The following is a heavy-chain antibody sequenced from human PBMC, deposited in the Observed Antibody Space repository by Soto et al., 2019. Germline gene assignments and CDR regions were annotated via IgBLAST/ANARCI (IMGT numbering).Heavy chain of an antibody. J-gene: IGHJ4*02. V-gene: IGHV3-66*01. CDR2: IYSGGST. Sequence: GGSLRLSCAASGFTVSSNYMSWVRQAPGKGLEWVAVIYSGGSTYNEDSVKRRCTITRDNDKNKMYLQMNSLRAEDTAVYYCARSRGDFWSGFAFDYWGQGTLVTVSS. CDR3: ARSRGDFWSGFAFDY. D-gene: IGHD3-3*01. CDR1: GFTVSSNY.